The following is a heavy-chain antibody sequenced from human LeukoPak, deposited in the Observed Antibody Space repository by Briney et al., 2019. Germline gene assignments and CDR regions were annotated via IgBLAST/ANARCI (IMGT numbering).Heavy chain of an antibody. CDR1: GGSFNTYV. CDR2: INPNSGGT. CDR3: ARDSSSRAGWFDP. V-gene: IGHV1-2*02. D-gene: IGHD6-6*01. Sequence: ASVKVSCKASGGSFNTYVITWVRQAPGQGLEWMGWINPNSGGTNYAQKFQGRVTMTRDTSISTAYMELSRLRSDDTAVYYCARDSSSRAGWFDPWGQGTLVTVSS. J-gene: IGHJ5*02.